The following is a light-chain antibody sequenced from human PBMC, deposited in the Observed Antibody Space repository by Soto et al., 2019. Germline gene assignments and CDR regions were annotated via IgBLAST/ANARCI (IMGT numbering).Light chain of an antibody. CDR1: QSISNW. CDR2: KAS. CDR3: QQYNTNPPYT. J-gene: IGKJ2*01. V-gene: IGKV1-5*03. Sequence: DIQMTQSPSTLSASVGDRVTITCRASQSISNWLAWYRQKPGRAPEPLIYKASTLQSGVPSRFSGSGSGTEFTLTISCLQPDDFATYYCQQYNTNPPYTFGQGTKLEIK.